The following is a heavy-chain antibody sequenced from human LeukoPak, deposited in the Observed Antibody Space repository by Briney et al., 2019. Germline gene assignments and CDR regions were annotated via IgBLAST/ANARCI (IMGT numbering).Heavy chain of an antibody. CDR2: IIPIFGTA. CDR1: GGTFSSYA. CDR3: ARNRVLYYYMDV. D-gene: IGHD1-14*01. J-gene: IGHJ6*03. V-gene: IGHV1-69*05. Sequence: SVKVSCKASGGTFSSYAISWVRQAPGQGLEWMGGIIPIFGTANYAQKFQGRVTITRNTTISTAYMELSSLRSEDTAVYYCARNRVLYYYMDVWGKGTTVTVSS.